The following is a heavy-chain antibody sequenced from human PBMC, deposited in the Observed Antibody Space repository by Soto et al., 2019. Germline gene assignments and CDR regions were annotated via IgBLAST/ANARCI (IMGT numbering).Heavy chain of an antibody. CDR3: ARESVALTTDFDY. J-gene: IGHJ4*02. D-gene: IGHD4-17*01. V-gene: IGHV1-2*04. CDR1: GYTFIDYY. CDR2: INPKCCGT. Sequence: QVQLLQSGAEVKKPGASVKVSCKASGYTFIDYYMHWVRQAPGQGPEWMGCINPKCCGTKYAQKFQDWVTMTWDTSISTAYMELNRLRSDDTAVYYCARESVALTTDFDYWGQGTLVTVSS.